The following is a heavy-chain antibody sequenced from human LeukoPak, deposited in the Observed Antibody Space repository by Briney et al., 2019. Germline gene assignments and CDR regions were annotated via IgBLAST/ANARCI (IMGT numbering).Heavy chain of an antibody. V-gene: IGHV4-34*01. CDR1: GGSFSGYY. D-gene: IGHD3-10*01. J-gene: IGHJ5*02. CDR2: INHSGST. Sequence: SETLSLTCAVYGGSFSGYYWSWIRQPPGKGLEWIGEINHSGSTNYNPSLKSRVTISVDTSKNQFSLKLSSVTAADTAVYYCARDRGGSGSYSWFDPWGQGTLVTVSS. CDR3: ARDRGGSGSYSWFDP.